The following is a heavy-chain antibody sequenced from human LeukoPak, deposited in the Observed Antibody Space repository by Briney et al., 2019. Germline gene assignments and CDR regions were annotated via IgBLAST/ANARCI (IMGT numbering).Heavy chain of an antibody. V-gene: IGHV3-7*01. CDR1: EFTFSSYW. Sequence: GGSLRLSCAASEFTFSSYWMSWVRQAPGKGLEWVASIKQDGSEKYYADSVKGRFTISRDNSKNTLYLQMNSLRAEDTAVYYCAKSRLTTGFDPWGQGTLVTVSS. CDR3: AKSRLTTGFDP. CDR2: IKQDGSEK. J-gene: IGHJ5*02. D-gene: IGHD4-11*01.